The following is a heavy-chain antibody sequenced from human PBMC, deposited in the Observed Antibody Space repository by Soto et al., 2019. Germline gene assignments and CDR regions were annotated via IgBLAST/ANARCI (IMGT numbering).Heavy chain of an antibody. D-gene: IGHD3-22*01. J-gene: IGHJ4*02. V-gene: IGHV1-69*13. CDR3: ARDKHGYYYDSSGYYMDY. CDR2: IIPIFGTA. CDR1: GGTFSSYA. Sequence: EASVKVSCKASGGTFSSYAISWVRQAPGQGLEWMGGIIPIFGTANYAQKFQGRVTITADESTSIAYMELSSLRSEDTAVYYCARDKHGYYYDSSGYYMDYWGQGTLVTVSS.